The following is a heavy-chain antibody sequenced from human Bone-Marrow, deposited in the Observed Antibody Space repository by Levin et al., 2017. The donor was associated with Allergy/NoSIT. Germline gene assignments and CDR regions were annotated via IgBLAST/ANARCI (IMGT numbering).Heavy chain of an antibody. Sequence: ETLSLTCAASGFTFRSHSMNWVRQAPGKGLEWVSYISTSSGTIYYAESVKGRFTISRDNARNSLYLQMDSLRAEDTALYYCAKEGSWSSTWLGNYYFDCWGQGTLVTVSS. CDR2: ISTSSGTI. V-gene: IGHV3-48*04. J-gene: IGHJ4*02. CDR3: AKEGSWSSTWLGNYYFDC. D-gene: IGHD6-13*01. CDR1: GFTFRSHS.